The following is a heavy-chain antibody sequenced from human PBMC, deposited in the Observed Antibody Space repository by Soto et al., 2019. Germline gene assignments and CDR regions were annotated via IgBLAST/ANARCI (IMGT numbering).Heavy chain of an antibody. D-gene: IGHD4-17*01. Sequence: SETLSLTCTVSGGSISSSSYYWGWIRQPPGKGLEWIGSIYYSGSTYYNPSLKSRVTISVDTSKNQFSLKLSSVTAADTAVYYCARLIWVRSVTTFDYWGQGTLVTVSS. J-gene: IGHJ4*02. CDR2: IYYSGST. V-gene: IGHV4-39*01. CDR1: GGSISSSSYY. CDR3: ARLIWVRSVTTFDY.